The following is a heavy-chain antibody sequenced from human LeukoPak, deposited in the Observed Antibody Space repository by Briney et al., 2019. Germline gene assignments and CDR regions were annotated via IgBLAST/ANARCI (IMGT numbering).Heavy chain of an antibody. CDR2: ISYDGSNK. CDR3: ARDPVATINYFDY. V-gene: IGHV3-30*04. CDR1: GFTFSSYA. Sequence: PGGSLRLSCAASGFTFSSYAMHWVRQAPGKGLEWVAVISYDGSNKYYADSVKGRFTISRDNSKNTLYLQMNSLRAEDTAVYYCARDPVATINYFDYWGRRTLVTVSS. J-gene: IGHJ4*02. D-gene: IGHD5-12*01.